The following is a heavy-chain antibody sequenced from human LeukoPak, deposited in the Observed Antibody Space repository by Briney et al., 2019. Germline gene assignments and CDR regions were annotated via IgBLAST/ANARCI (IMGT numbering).Heavy chain of an antibody. D-gene: IGHD2-2*01. CDR3: AKDGRSCSSTSCYGLFDY. V-gene: IGHV3-23*01. CDR1: GFTFNNYA. J-gene: IGHJ4*02. Sequence: PGGSLRLSCAASGFTFNNYAMSWVRQAPGKGLEWVSAISGTGGSTYYADSVKGRFTISRDNSKNTLYLQMNNLRAEDTAGYYCAKDGRSCSSTSCYGLFDYWGQGTLVTVSS. CDR2: ISGTGGST.